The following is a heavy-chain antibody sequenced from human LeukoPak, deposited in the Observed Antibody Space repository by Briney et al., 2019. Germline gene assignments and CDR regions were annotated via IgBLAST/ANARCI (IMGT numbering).Heavy chain of an antibody. Sequence: SETLSLTCTVSGGSIAGGGDYWTWIRQLPGKGLEWIGYIYYRGRPYYNPSLMSRVAMSIDTSKNQFSLILSAVTAVDTAIYYCAAGGGAAPAPFDPWGQGILVTAPS. CDR1: GGSIAGGGDY. D-gene: IGHD6-25*01. CDR2: IYYRGRP. CDR3: AAGGGAAPAPFDP. V-gene: IGHV4-31*03. J-gene: IGHJ5*02.